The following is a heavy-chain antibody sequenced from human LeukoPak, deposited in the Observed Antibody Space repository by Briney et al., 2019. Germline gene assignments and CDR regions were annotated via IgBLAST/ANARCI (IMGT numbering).Heavy chain of an antibody. J-gene: IGHJ3*02. Sequence: GGSLRLSCAASGFTFSSYWMSWVRQAPGKGLEWVANIKQDGSEKYYVDSVKGRFTISRDNAKNSLYLQMNSLRAEDTALYYCAKSGIRYFDWLSRNAFDIWGQGTMVTVSS. V-gene: IGHV3-7*03. D-gene: IGHD3-9*01. CDR2: IKQDGSEK. CDR1: GFTFSSYW. CDR3: AKSGIRYFDWLSRNAFDI.